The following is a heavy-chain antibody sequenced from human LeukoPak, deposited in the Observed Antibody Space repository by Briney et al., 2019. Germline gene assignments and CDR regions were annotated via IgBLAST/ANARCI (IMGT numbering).Heavy chain of an antibody. J-gene: IGHJ4*02. Sequence: GESLKISCQGSGYSFGSYWIGWVRQMPGKGLEWMGTIYPGDSDIKYSPPFQGQVTISADKSISTAYLQWSSLRASDTAMYYCARGDCSAKTCYLIDYWGQGTLVIVPP. CDR2: IYPGDSDI. D-gene: IGHD2-15*01. CDR3: ARGDCSAKTCYLIDY. CDR1: GYSFGSYW. V-gene: IGHV5-51*01.